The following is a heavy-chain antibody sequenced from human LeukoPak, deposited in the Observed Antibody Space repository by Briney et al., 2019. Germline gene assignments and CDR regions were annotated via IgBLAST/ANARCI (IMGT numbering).Heavy chain of an antibody. CDR3: ARDGIYGPDYMDV. Sequence: PSETLSLTCAVYGGSFSGYYWSWIRQPPGKGLEWIGEINHSGSTNYNPSLKSRVTISVDTSKNQFSLKLSSVTAADTAVYYCARDGIYGPDYMDVWGKGTTVTVSS. D-gene: IGHD2/OR15-2a*01. CDR1: GGSFSGYY. V-gene: IGHV4-34*01. J-gene: IGHJ6*03. CDR2: INHSGST.